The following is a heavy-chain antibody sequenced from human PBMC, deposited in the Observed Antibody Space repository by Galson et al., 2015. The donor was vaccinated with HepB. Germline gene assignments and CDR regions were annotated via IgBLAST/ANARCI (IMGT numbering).Heavy chain of an antibody. V-gene: IGHV1-18*04. D-gene: IGHD1-26*01. J-gene: IGHJ4*02. CDR3: AREESPVSGSYSYY. CDR2: ISAYNGNT. Sequence: SVKVSCKASGYTFTSYGISWVRQAPGQGLEWMGWISAYNGNTNYAQELQGRVTVTTDTSTSTAYMELRSLRSDDTAVFYCAREESPVSGSYSYYWGQGTLVTVSS. CDR1: GYTFTSYG.